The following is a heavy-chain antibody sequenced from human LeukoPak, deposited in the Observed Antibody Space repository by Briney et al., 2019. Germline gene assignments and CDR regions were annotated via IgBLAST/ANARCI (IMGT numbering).Heavy chain of an antibody. J-gene: IGHJ4*02. D-gene: IGHD6-13*01. CDR1: GYTFTSYG. CDR2: ISAYNGNT. Sequence: ASVKVSCKASGYTFTSYGISWVRQAPGQGLEWMGWISAYNGNTNYAQKLQGRVTMTTDTSTSTAYMELRSLRSDDTAVYYCARDHRGIAAAGTRLRDYWGQGTLVTVSS. CDR3: ARDHRGIAAAGTRLRDY. V-gene: IGHV1-18*01.